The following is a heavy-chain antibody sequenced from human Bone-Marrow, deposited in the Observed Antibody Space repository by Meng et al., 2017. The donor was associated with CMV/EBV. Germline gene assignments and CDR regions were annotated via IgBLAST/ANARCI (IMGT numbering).Heavy chain of an antibody. V-gene: IGHV3-23*01. CDR3: AKDTSPYCSGGTCYPGWFDP. CDR2: MSGGVTST. J-gene: IGHJ5*02. D-gene: IGHD2-15*01. Sequence: GESLKISCAASGFTFSSYAMSWVRQAPGKGLEWVSAMSGGVTSTYYADSVKGRFTISRDNSKNTLYLQMNSLRAEDTAIYYCAKDTSPYCSGGTCYPGWFDPWGQGTLVTVSS. CDR1: GFTFSSYA.